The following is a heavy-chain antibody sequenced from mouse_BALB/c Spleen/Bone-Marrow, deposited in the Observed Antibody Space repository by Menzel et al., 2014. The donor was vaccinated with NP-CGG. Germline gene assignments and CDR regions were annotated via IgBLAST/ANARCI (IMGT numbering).Heavy chain of an antibody. J-gene: IGHJ3*01. CDR3: ARYAYYDQTEVSFVY. V-gene: IGHV5-9-2*01. D-gene: IGHD2-4*01. Sequence: EVMLVESGGNLVKSGGSLKLSCAASGFTFSSYGMSWVRQTPEKRLEWVATISGGGSYTFYPDRVKGRFTISRDNAKNNLYLQLSSLRSEDTALYYCARYAYYDQTEVSFVYWGQGTLVTVSA. CDR1: GFTFSSYG. CDR2: ISGGGSYT.